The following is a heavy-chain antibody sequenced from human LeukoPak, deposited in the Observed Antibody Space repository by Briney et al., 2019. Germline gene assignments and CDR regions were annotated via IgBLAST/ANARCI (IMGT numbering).Heavy chain of an antibody. CDR3: ARTILTGDPHDY. CDR2: INPSGGST. Sequence: GASVKVSCKTSGYTFIDYYIHWIRQAPGQGLEWMGIINPSGGSTSYAQKFQGRVTMTRDTSTSTVYMELSSLRSEDTAVYYCARTILTGDPHDYWGQGTLVTVSS. CDR1: GYTFIDYY. V-gene: IGHV1-46*01. J-gene: IGHJ4*02. D-gene: IGHD7-27*01.